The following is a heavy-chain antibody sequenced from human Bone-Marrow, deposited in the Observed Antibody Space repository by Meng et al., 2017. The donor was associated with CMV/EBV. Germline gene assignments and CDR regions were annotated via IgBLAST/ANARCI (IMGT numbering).Heavy chain of an antibody. D-gene: IGHD5-18*01. V-gene: IGHV3-21*04. CDR1: GFTFSSYS. J-gene: IGHJ4*02. Sequence: GESLKISCAASGFTFSSYSMNWVRQAPGKGLEWVSSISSSSSYIYYADSVKGRFTISRDNAKNSLYLQMNSLRAEDTAVYYCARDTAMVRSLDYWGQGTLVTVYS. CDR2: ISSSSSYI. CDR3: ARDTAMVRSLDY.